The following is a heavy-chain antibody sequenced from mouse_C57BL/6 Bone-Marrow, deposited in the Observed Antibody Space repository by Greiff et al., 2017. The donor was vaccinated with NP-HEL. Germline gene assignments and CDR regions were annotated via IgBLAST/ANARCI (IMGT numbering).Heavy chain of an antibody. CDR3: ARYTPLIYDGPAWFAY. CDR1: GFTFSSYA. J-gene: IGHJ3*01. V-gene: IGHV5-4*03. D-gene: IGHD2-3*01. CDR2: ISDGGSYT. Sequence: EVKVVESGGGLVKPGGSLKLSCAASGFTFSSYAMSWVRQTPEKRLEWVATISDGGSYTYYPDNVKGRFTISRDNAKNNLYLQMSHLKSEDTAMYYCARYTPLIYDGPAWFAYWGQGTLVTVSA.